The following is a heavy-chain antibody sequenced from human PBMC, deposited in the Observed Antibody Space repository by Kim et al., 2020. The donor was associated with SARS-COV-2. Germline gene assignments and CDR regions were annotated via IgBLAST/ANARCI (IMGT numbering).Heavy chain of an antibody. V-gene: IGHV3-33*01. J-gene: IGHJ3*02. CDR3: ARGSLGSARYAFDI. Sequence: ADSVTGRFTISRDNSKNTLYLQMNSLRAEDTAVYYCARGSLGSARYAFDIWGQGTMVTVSS. D-gene: IGHD3-10*01.